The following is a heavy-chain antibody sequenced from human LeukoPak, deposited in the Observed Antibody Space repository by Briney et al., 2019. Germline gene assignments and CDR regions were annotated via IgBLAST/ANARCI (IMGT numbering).Heavy chain of an antibody. Sequence: PGGSLRLSCSVSGFIFSSYAMHWVRQAPGKGLEWVAVISYDGNDKYYADSVKGRFTISRDSSENTLFLQMGSLRIEDTAVYYCAREWDNSGFDYWGQGTLVTVSS. CDR3: AREWDNSGFDY. J-gene: IGHJ4*02. CDR2: ISYDGNDK. V-gene: IGHV3-30-3*01. CDR1: GFIFSSYA. D-gene: IGHD1/OR15-1a*01.